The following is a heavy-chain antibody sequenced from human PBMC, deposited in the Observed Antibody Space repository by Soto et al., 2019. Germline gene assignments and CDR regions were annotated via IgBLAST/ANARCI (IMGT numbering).Heavy chain of an antibody. Sequence: QVQLVQSGAEVKKPGSSVKVSCKASGGTFSSYTISWVRQAPGQGLEWMGRIIPILGIANYAQKFQGRVTITADKSTSTAYMELRSLRSEDTAVYYCARTETTVGYWYFDLWGRGTLVTVSS. J-gene: IGHJ2*01. CDR2: IIPILGIA. V-gene: IGHV1-69*02. CDR3: ARTETTVGYWYFDL. D-gene: IGHD4-17*01. CDR1: GGTFSSYT.